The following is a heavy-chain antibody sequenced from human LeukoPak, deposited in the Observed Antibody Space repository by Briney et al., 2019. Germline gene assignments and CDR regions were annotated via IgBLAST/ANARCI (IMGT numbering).Heavy chain of an antibody. J-gene: IGHJ4*02. CDR2: ISYDGSNK. CDR3: ANHPHCSGGSCYSY. CDR1: GFTFSSYG. D-gene: IGHD2-15*01. V-gene: IGHV3-30*18. Sequence: GGSLRLSCAASGFTFSSYGMHWVRQAPGKGLEWVAVISYDGSNKYYEDSVKGRFTISRDNSKNTLYLQMNSLRAEDTAVYYCANHPHCSGGSCYSYWGQGTLVTVSP.